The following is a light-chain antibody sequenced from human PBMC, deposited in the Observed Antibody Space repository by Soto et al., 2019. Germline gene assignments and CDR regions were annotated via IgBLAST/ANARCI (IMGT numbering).Light chain of an antibody. CDR1: QGIGVT. CDR3: RRYNNWPLS. J-gene: IGKJ4*01. CDR2: ESS. V-gene: IGKV3D-15*01. Sequence: IVMTQSPATLSVSPGERATLSCRAHQGIGVTLAWYQQKPGQNPRLLIYESSTRATGVPARFSGSRSGAEFTLTINSLQSEDFGVYYCRRYNNWPLSFGGGLKVEVK.